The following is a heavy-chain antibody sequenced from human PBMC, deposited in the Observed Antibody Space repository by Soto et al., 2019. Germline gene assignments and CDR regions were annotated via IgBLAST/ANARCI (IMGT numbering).Heavy chain of an antibody. CDR1: GLTVSSNY. CDR2: IYTGGGT. D-gene: IGHD6-19*01. J-gene: IGHJ6*02. Sequence: SGSLRLSCAASGLTVSSNYMNWVRQAPGKGLEWVSLIYTGGGTYYADSVKGRFTVSRDNSKNTLYLQMNSLRAEDTAVYYCARMGQWRVPGDYYYGMDVWGQGTSVTVSS. CDR3: ARMGQWRVPGDYYYGMDV. V-gene: IGHV3-53*01.